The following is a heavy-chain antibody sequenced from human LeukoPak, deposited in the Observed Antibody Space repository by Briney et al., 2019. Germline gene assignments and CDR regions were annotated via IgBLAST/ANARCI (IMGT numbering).Heavy chain of an antibody. CDR2: IYYSGST. J-gene: IGHJ4*02. V-gene: IGHV4-31*03. Sequence: SQTLSLTCTVSGGSISSGGYYWSWIRQHPGKGLEWIGYIYYSGSTYYNPSLKRRVTISVDTSKSQFSLKLSSVTAADTAVYYCARHLYHYDSSGYYYYLDYWGQGTQVTVSS. CDR3: ARHLYHYDSSGYYYYLDY. D-gene: IGHD3-22*01. CDR1: GGSISSGGYY.